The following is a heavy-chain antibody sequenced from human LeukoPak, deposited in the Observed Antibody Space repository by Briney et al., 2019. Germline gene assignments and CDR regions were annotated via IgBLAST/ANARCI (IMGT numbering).Heavy chain of an antibody. J-gene: IGHJ4*02. D-gene: IGHD6-13*01. Sequence: RASVKVSCKASGYTFTSYGISWVRQAPGQGLEWMGWISAYNGNTNYAQKLQGRVTMTTDTSTSTAYMELRSLRSDDTAVYYCAGGPASGRRYSSSWYRSPADYWGQGTLVTVSS. CDR2: ISAYNGNT. CDR3: AGGPASGRRYSSSWYRSPADY. CDR1: GYTFTSYG. V-gene: IGHV1-18*01.